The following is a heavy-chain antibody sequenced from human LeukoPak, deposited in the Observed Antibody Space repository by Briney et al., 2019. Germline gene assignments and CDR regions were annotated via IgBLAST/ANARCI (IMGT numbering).Heavy chain of an antibody. Sequence: GGSLRLSCAASGFTFSIYWMTWVRQAPGKGLEWVANIKPDGSEKYYVDSLRGRFTISRDNAKNSLYLQMNSLRAEDTAVYYCARDSTYYYDSSGYPPDYWGQGTLVTVSS. D-gene: IGHD3-22*01. CDR2: IKPDGSEK. V-gene: IGHV3-7*04. J-gene: IGHJ4*02. CDR3: ARDSTYYYDSSGYPPDY. CDR1: GFTFSIYW.